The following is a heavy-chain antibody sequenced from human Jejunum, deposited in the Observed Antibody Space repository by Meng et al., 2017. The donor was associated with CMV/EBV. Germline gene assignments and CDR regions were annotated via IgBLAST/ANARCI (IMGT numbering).Heavy chain of an antibody. J-gene: IGHJ3*02. V-gene: IGHV3-33*01. CDR2: IWYDGINE. CDR3: ARGDSQFLSAFDI. CDR1: GFPFRTYG. Sequence: SGFPFRTYGMHWVRQAPGKGLEWVALIWYDGINEFYVDSVKGRFAISRDNSQNTVFLQMNSLRAEDTAVYYCARGDSQFLSAFDIWGQGTMVTVSS. D-gene: IGHD2-15*01.